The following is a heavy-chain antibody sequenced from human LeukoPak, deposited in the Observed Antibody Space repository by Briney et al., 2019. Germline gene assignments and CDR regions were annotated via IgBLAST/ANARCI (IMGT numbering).Heavy chain of an antibody. V-gene: IGHV3-74*01. D-gene: IGHD5-24*01. J-gene: IGHJ6*02. Sequence: GGSVTLPCAASGFIFSSNWVHWLRQAPGKGLVWVSRINSDESSRNYADSVKCRFTISRDNAKNTLYLQMNSLRVGDTAVYYCVRGPDLKMRYGMDVWGQGTTVTVSS. CDR3: VRGPDLKMRYGMDV. CDR2: INSDESSR. CDR1: GFIFSSNW.